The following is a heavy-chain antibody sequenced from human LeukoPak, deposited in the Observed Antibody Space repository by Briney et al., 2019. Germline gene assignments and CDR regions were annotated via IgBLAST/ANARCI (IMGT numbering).Heavy chain of an antibody. V-gene: IGHV1-69*05. CDR2: IIPIFGTA. J-gene: IGHJ2*01. CDR3: ARAQEMATMRGWYFDL. Sequence: SVKVSCKASGGTFSSYAISWVRQAPGQGLEWMGGIIPIFGTANYAQKFQGRVTITTDESTSTASMELRSLRSEDTAVYYCARAQEMATMRGWYFDLWGRGTLVTVSS. CDR1: GGTFSSYA. D-gene: IGHD5-24*01.